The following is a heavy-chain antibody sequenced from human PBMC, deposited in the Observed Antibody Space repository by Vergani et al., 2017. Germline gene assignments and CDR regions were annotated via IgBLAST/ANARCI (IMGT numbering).Heavy chain of an antibody. J-gene: IGHJ6*03. CDR3: ARDRVAGYYYCMDV. V-gene: IGHV4-59*01. CDR1: GGSISSYY. CDR2: IYYSGST. D-gene: IGHD6-19*01. Sequence: QVQLQESGPGLVKPSETLSLTCTVSGGSISSYYWSWIRQPPGKGLEWIGYIYYSGSTNYNPSLKSRVTISVDTSKNQFSLKLSSLTAADTAVYYCARDRVAGYYYCMDVWGKGTTVTVSS.